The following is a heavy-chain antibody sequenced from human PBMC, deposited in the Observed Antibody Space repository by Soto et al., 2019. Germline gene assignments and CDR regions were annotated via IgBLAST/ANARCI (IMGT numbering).Heavy chain of an antibody. V-gene: IGHV1-2*04. CDR3: ARQPMYYDFWSGLDAFEI. J-gene: IGHJ3*02. CDR2: INPNSGGT. Sequence: ASVKVSCKASGYTFTGYYMHWVRQAPGQGFEWMGWINPNSGGTNYAQKFQGWVTMTRDTSISTAYMELSRLRSDDTAVYYCARQPMYYDFWSGLDAFEIWGQGTMVTVSS. CDR1: GYTFTGYY. D-gene: IGHD3-3*01.